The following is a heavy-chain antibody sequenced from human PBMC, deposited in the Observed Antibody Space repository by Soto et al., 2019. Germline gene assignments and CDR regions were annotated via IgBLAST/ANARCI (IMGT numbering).Heavy chain of an antibody. CDR2: LWYDGDDK. D-gene: IGHD3-10*01. J-gene: IGHJ4*02. CDR3: GRGLFYGLYYFDS. V-gene: IGHV3-33*01. CDR1: GFTIGSYG. Sequence: QVLLVESGGGVVQPGTSLRLSCAASGFTIGSYGMHWVRQAPGKGLEWVAGLWYDGDDKYYGDSVKGRLTISRDNSRNTLYLQMNSLRAEESAVYYCGRGLFYGLYYFDSGGQGTLVTVSS.